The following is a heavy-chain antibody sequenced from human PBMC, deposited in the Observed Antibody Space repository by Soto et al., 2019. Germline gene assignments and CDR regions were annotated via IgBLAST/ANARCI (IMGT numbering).Heavy chain of an antibody. CDR1: TMSFNTYG. Sequence: GGSLSLSCAASTMSFNTYGVTWVRQAPGKGLEWVSTVTVTGGSTYYADSVKGRFTISRDRSNYTVSLLLNSLRVEDTAIYYCARQRSPEGWFDPWGQGTLVTVSS. V-gene: IGHV3-23*01. CDR2: VTVTGGST. CDR3: ARQRSPEGWFDP. D-gene: IGHD3-10*01. J-gene: IGHJ5*02.